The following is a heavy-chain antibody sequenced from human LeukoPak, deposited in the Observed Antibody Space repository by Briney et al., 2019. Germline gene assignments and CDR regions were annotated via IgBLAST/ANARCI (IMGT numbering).Heavy chain of an antibody. CDR3: ARVTPYYGGPDY. J-gene: IGHJ4*02. D-gene: IGHD3-10*01. V-gene: IGHV4-38-2*02. CDR2: IYPSGST. Sequence: SETLSLTCSVSGYSISSGYYWGWIRQPPGKGLEWIGSIYPSGSTYYNPPLKSRVTISVDTPKNQFSLNLTSVTAADTAEYYCARVTPYYGGPDYWGQGTLVTVSS. CDR1: GYSISSGYY.